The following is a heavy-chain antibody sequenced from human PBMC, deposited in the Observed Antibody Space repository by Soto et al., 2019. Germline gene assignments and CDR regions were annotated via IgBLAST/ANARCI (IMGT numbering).Heavy chain of an antibody. Sequence: EVQLVESGGGLVQPGGSLRLSCAASGFTFSSYWMSWVRQAPGKGLEWVANIKQDGSEQYYADSVKGRFTISRDNTKNSLYLQMHSLTDGDTAMYYCARAPHGMDVWGRGTTVTVSS. J-gene: IGHJ6*02. CDR2: IKQDGSEQ. CDR3: ARAPHGMDV. V-gene: IGHV3-7*03. CDR1: GFTFSSYW.